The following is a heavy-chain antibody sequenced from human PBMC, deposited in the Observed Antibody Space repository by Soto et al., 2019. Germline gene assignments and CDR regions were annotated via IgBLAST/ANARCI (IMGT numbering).Heavy chain of an antibody. D-gene: IGHD2-2*01. CDR3: GRERWFCSSTSWRHFGP. Sequence: QVQLVQSGAEVKKPGASVKVSCKASGYTFTSYGISWVRQAPGQGLEWMGWISAYNGNTNYAQKLQGRVTMTTDTTTRQGYKGVRSLRFDGTAVYYCGRERWFCSSTSWRHFGPWGQGTLVTVSS. CDR1: GYTFTSYG. CDR2: ISAYNGNT. J-gene: IGHJ5*02. V-gene: IGHV1-18*01.